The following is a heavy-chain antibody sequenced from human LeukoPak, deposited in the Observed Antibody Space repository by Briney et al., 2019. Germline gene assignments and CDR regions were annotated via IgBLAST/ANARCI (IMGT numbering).Heavy chain of an antibody. V-gene: IGHV3-21*01. J-gene: IGHJ6*02. CDR3: TRDLMDYDVSTGLHHYYMDV. CDR2: ISSSSSYI. CDR1: GFTFSSYS. Sequence: GGSLRLSCAASGFTFSSYSMNWVRQAPGKGLEWVSSISSSSSYIYYADSVKGRFTISRDNAKNSLYLQMNSLRAEDTAVYYCTRDLMDYDVSTGLHHYYMDVWAKGPRSPSP. D-gene: IGHD3-9*01.